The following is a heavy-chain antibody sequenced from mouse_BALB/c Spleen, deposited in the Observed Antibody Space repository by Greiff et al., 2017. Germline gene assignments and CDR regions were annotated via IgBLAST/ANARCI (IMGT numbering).Heavy chain of an antibody. J-gene: IGHJ4*01. CDR1: GFTFSDYY. Sequence: DVKLVESGGGLVKPGGSLKLSCAASGFTFSDYYMYWVRQTPEKRLEWVATISDGGSYTYYPDSVKGRFTISRDNAKNNLYLQMSSLKSEDTAMYYCARGPTTVVAEAMDYWGQGTSVTVSS. CDR2: ISDGGSYT. V-gene: IGHV5-4*02. CDR3: ARGPTTVVAEAMDY. D-gene: IGHD1-1*01.